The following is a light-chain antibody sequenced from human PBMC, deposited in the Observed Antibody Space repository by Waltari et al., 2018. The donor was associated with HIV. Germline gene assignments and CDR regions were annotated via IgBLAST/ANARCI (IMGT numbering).Light chain of an antibody. CDR1: YSDIGGYNS. CDR2: DVT. V-gene: IGLV2-14*03. Sequence: QSALTQPASVSGSPGPSTTISSTGTYSDIGGYNSVSWYQQHPGRAPKLLIYDVTHRPSGISYRFSGSKSGNTASMTISGLQAEDEADYYCSSYTTTSTILFGGGTKVTVL. J-gene: IGLJ3*02. CDR3: SSYTTTSTIL.